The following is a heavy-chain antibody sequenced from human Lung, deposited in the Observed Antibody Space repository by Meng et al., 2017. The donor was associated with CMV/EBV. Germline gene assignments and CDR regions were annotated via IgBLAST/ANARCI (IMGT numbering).Heavy chain of an antibody. Sequence: VQLGVLGGGLLKPGGSLRLSCAASGFTFSNAWMSWVRQAPGKGLEWVGRIKSKTDGGTTDYAAPVKGRFTISRDDSKNTLYLQMNSLKTEDTAVYYCTTDKYSSGWFYNYWGQGTLVTVSS. CDR3: TTDKYSSGWFYNY. D-gene: IGHD6-19*01. CDR1: GFTFSNAW. V-gene: IGHV3-15*01. J-gene: IGHJ4*02. CDR2: IKSKTDGGTT.